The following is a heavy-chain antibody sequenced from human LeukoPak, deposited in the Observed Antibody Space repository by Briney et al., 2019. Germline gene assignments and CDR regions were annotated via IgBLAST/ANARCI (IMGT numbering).Heavy chain of an antibody. D-gene: IGHD3-10*01. CDR3: ANNPGRADNWFDP. CDR2: IRYDGTNK. CDR1: GFTFSSYG. Sequence: GGSLRLSCAASGFTFSSYGMSWVRQAPGKGLEWVAFIRYDGTNKYYADSVKGRFTISRDNSKNTLYLQMNSLRAEDTAVYYCANNPGRADNWFDPWGQGTLVTVSS. J-gene: IGHJ5*02. V-gene: IGHV3-30*02.